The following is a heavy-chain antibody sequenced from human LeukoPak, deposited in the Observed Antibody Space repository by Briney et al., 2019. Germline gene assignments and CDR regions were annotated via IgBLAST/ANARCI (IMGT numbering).Heavy chain of an antibody. J-gene: IGHJ4*02. D-gene: IGHD3-10*01. CDR1: GFTFTSSA. CDR2: IVVGSGNT. Sequence: ASVKVSCKASGFTFTSSAMKWVRQARGQRLEWIGWIVVGSGNTNYAQKFQERVTITRDMSTSTAYMELSSLRSEDTAVYYCAAYGSGSYDAKYYFDYWGQGTLVTVSS. V-gene: IGHV1-58*02. CDR3: AAYGSGSYDAKYYFDY.